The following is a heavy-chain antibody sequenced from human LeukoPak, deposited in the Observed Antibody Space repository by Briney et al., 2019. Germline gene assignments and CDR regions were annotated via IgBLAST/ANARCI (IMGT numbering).Heavy chain of an antibody. CDR3: ARDRGIAARLYYFDY. CDR1: GGSISSYY. J-gene: IGHJ4*02. Sequence: ASETLSLTCTVSGGSISSYYWSWIRQPAGKGLEWIGRIYTSGSTNYNPSLKSRATMSVDTSKNQFSLKLSSVTAADTAVYYCARDRGIAARLYYFDYWGQGTLVTVSS. D-gene: IGHD6-6*01. CDR2: IYTSGST. V-gene: IGHV4-4*07.